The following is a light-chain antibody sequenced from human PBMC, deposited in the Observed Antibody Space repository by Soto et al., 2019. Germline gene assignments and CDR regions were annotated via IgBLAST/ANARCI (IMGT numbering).Light chain of an antibody. J-gene: IGKJ1*01. Sequence: EIVLTQSPATLSLSPGERATLSCRASQSVSSNLAWYQHKRGQAPRLLIYGASNRATGIPARFSGSGSGTDFTLTISSLEPEDFGVYYCQQRSDWLRTFGQGTKVEV. CDR1: QSVSSN. V-gene: IGKV3-11*01. CDR3: QQRSDWLRT. CDR2: GAS.